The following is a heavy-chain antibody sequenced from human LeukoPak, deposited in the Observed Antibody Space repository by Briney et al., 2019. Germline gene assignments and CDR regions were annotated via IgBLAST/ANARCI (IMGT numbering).Heavy chain of an antibody. CDR2: IYYSGST. D-gene: IGHD5-24*01. CDR3: ARVRRDGYNLDY. V-gene: IGHV4-59*01. CDR1: GFTFSRYV. Sequence: GTLRLSCAASGFTFSRYVMSWIRQPPGKGLEWIGYIYYSGSTNYNPSLKSRVTISVDTSKNQFSLKLSSVTAADTAVYYCARVRRDGYNLDYWGQGTLVTVSS. J-gene: IGHJ4*02.